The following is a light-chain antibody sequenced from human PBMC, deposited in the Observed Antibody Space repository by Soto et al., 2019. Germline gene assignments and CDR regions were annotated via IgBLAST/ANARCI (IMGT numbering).Light chain of an antibody. CDR1: SSNIGSNY. CDR2: RNN. Sequence: QSVLTKPPSASGTPGQRVTISCSGSSSNIGSNYVYWYQQLPGTAPKLPIYRNNQRPSGVPDRFSGSKSGTSASLAISGLRSEDEADYYCAAWDDSLSGQVFGGGTKVTVL. CDR3: AAWDDSLSGQV. V-gene: IGLV1-47*01. J-gene: IGLJ2*01.